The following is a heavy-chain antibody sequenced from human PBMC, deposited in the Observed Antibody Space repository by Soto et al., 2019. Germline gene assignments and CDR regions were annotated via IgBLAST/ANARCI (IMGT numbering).Heavy chain of an antibody. D-gene: IGHD3-9*01. V-gene: IGHV1-69*13. CDR2: IIPIFGTA. CDR3: ARDRILRYFDWWYDAFDI. CDR1: GGTFSSYA. Sequence: ASVKVSCKASGGTFSSYAISWVRQAPGQGLEWMGGIIPIFGTANYAQKFQGRVTITADESTSTAYMELSSLRSEDTAVYYCARDRILRYFDWWYDAFDIWGQGTMVTVSS. J-gene: IGHJ3*02.